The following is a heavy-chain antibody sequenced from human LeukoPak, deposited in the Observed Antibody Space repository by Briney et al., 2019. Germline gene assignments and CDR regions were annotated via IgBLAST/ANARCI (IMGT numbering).Heavy chain of an antibody. CDR2: IYYSGST. CDR3: ARVIMTTVPHFDY. J-gene: IGHJ4*02. CDR1: GGSISSGGYY. V-gene: IGHV4-61*10. D-gene: IGHD4-17*01. Sequence: NPSETLSLTCSVSGGSISSGGYYWSWIRLPAGKGLEWIGYIYYSGSTNYNPSLKSRVTISVDTSKNQFSLKLSSVTAADTAVYYCARVIMTTVPHFDYWGQGTLVTVSS.